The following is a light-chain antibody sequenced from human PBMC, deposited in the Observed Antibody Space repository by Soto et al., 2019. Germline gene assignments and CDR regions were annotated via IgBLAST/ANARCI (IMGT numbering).Light chain of an antibody. Sequence: DIEIIQYHSTLSASVGDRVTITCRASQSISSWLAWYQQKPGKAPKLLIYDASSLESGVPSRFSGSGSGTEFTLTISSLQPDDFATYYCQQYNSWWTFGQGTKVDIK. CDR2: DAS. J-gene: IGKJ1*01. CDR1: QSISSW. CDR3: QQYNSWWT. V-gene: IGKV1-5*01.